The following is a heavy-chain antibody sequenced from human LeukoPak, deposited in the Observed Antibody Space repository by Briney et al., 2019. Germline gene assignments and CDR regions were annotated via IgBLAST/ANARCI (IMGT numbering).Heavy chain of an antibody. J-gene: IGHJ5*02. D-gene: IGHD2-8*02. V-gene: IGHV1-69*05. CDR3: ARDNPLHCTGGECYRLNGFDP. CDR1: GGTFSTYS. Sequence: SVKVSCKASGGTFSTYSISWVRQAPGQGLEWMGRIIPIFGKTIYAQKSQSRVTMTTDESTSTAYMELSSLRSEDTAVYYCARDNPLHCTGGECYRLNGFDPWGQGTQVTVSS. CDR2: IIPIFGKT.